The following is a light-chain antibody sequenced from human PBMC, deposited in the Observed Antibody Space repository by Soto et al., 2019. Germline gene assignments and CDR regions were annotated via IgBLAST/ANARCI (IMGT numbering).Light chain of an antibody. Sequence: DIQMTQSPSSLSASVGDRVTITCRASQTIATFLNWYQQKPGKAPKLLIYGGSTLQSGVPSRFSGSGSGADFTLTISSLQPEDSATYYCQLSHTTLTFGQGTRLEIK. J-gene: IGKJ5*01. CDR3: QLSHTTLT. V-gene: IGKV1-39*01. CDR2: GGS. CDR1: QTIATF.